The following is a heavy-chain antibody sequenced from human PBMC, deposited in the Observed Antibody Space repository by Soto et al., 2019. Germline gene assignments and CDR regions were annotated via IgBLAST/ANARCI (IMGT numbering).Heavy chain of an antibody. CDR3: AKDAPRSPAFDY. CDR1: GFTFSSYG. Sequence: GGSLRLSCAASGFTFSSYGMHWVRQAPGKGLEWVAVISYDGSNKYYADSVKGRFTISRDNSKNTLYLQMNSLRAEDTAVYYCAKDAPRSPAFDYWGQGTLVTVSS. CDR2: ISYDGSNK. D-gene: IGHD2-2*01. J-gene: IGHJ4*02. V-gene: IGHV3-30*18.